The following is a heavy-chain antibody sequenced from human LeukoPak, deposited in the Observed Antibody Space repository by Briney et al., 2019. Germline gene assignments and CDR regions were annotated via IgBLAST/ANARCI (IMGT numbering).Heavy chain of an antibody. D-gene: IGHD6-13*01. J-gene: IGHJ5*02. CDR1: GYTFTAFY. Sequence: SVKVSCKASGYTFTAFYMHWVRQAPGQGLEWMGWINPNSCATNYAQKSQGRVTMTREASISTAYMELSRLRSDDTAVYYCARAHLIAAAGYNWFDPWGQGTLVTASS. V-gene: IGHV1-2*02. CDR3: ARAHLIAAAGYNWFDP. CDR2: INPNSCAT.